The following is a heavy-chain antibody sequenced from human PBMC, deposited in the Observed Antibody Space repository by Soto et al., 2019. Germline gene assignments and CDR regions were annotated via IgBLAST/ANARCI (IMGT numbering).Heavy chain of an antibody. J-gene: IGHJ6*02. CDR1: GFTFSSYS. D-gene: IGHD3-10*01. CDR3: ARDVFDFGDQNQLLRGDYYYYGMDV. Sequence: GGSLRLSCAASGFTFSSYSMNWVRQAPGKGLEWVSSISSSSSYIYYADSVKGRFTISRDNAKNSLYLQMNSLRAEDTAVYYCARDVFDFGDQNQLLRGDYYYYGMDVWGQGTTVTVSS. V-gene: IGHV3-21*01. CDR2: ISSSSSYI.